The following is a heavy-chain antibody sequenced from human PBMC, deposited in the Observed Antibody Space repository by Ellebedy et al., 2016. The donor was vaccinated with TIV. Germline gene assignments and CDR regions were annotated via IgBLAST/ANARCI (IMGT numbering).Heavy chain of an antibody. Sequence: GESLKISCAASGFTFSNYAMRWVRQAPGKGLEWVANIKQDGSIKYYADSVKGRFTISRDNAKNSLYLQMNSLRDEDTAVYYCARVMRYDISDIWGQGTMVTVSS. CDR1: GFTFSNYA. J-gene: IGHJ3*02. V-gene: IGHV3-7*01. D-gene: IGHD3-9*01. CDR2: IKQDGSIK. CDR3: ARVMRYDISDI.